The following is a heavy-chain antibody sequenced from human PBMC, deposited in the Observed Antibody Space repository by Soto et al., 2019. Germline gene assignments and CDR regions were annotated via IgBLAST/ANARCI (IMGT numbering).Heavy chain of an antibody. CDR2: IYYSGST. V-gene: IGHV4-39*01. CDR1: GGSISSSSYY. D-gene: IGHD6-19*01. Sequence: QLQLQESGPGLGKPSETLSLTCTVSGGSISSSSYYWGWIRQPPGKGLEWIGSIYYSGSTYYNPSLKSRVTISVDTSKNQFSLKLSSVTAADTAVYYCARGGIAVAGTGWFDPWGQGTLVTVSS. CDR3: ARGGIAVAGTGWFDP. J-gene: IGHJ5*02.